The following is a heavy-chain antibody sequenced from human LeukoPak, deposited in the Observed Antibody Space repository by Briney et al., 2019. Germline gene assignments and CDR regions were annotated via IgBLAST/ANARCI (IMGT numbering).Heavy chain of an antibody. CDR2: INSNSGGT. J-gene: IGHJ4*02. V-gene: IGHV1-2*02. CDR3: ARDGVVGSGPSY. Sequence: ASVKVSCKASGYTFTGYYMHWVRQAPGQGLEWMGWINSNSGGTNYAQKFQGRVTMTRDMSTSTVYMELSSLRSEDTAVYYCARDGVVGSGPSYWGQGTLVTVAS. D-gene: IGHD3-10*01. CDR1: GYTFTGYY.